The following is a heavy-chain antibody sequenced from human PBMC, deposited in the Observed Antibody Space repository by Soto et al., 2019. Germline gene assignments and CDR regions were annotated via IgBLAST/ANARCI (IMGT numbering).Heavy chain of an antibody. Sequence: QVQLVQSGAEVKKPGASVKVSCKASGYTFSSYHISWVRQAPGQGLEWMGWISAYNGNTNYAQKLQGRVTMTTDTXXXXXXXXXXXXXXXXTXXXXXXXXGXPTAYWGQGTLFTVSS. CDR1: GYTFSSYH. V-gene: IGHV1-18*01. CDR3: XXXGXPTAY. J-gene: IGHJ4*02. CDR2: ISAYNGNT.